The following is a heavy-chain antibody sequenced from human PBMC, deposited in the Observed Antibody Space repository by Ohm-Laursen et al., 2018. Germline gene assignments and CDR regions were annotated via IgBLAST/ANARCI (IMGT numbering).Heavy chain of an antibody. CDR3: ARVPRIRGGMDV. V-gene: IGHV1-2*02. CDR2: INPNSGGT. D-gene: IGHD2-21*01. J-gene: IGHJ6*02. CDR1: GYTFTSYD. Sequence: ASVKVSCKASGYTFTSYDINWVRQATGQGLEWMGWINPNSGGTNYAQKFQGRVTMTRDTSISTAYMELSRLRSDDTAVYYCARVPRIRGGMDVWGQGTTVTVSS.